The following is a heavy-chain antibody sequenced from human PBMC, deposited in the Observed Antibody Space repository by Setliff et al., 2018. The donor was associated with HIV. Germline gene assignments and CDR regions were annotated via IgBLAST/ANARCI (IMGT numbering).Heavy chain of an antibody. CDR3: ARSLRYCSGGDCYFDWVYDAFDI. CDR2: IISMFGTA. J-gene: IGHJ3*02. V-gene: IGHV1-69*13. D-gene: IGHD2-15*01. CDR1: GGTFTSYV. Sequence: SVKVSCKASGGTFTSYVISWVRQAPGQGLEWMGGIISMFGTANYAQKFQGRVTITADESTWTAYMELSSLRSEDTAVYYCARSLRYCSGGDCYFDWVYDAFDIWGQGTMVTVSS.